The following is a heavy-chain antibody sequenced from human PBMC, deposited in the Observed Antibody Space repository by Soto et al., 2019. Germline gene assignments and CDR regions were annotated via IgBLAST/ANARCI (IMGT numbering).Heavy chain of an antibody. CDR3: ARDYEFGSGTGCYYYGMDV. D-gene: IGHD3-10*01. V-gene: IGHV4-31*03. CDR1: GGSISGGGYY. Sequence: SETLSLTCTVSGGSISGGGYYWSWIRQHPGKGLEWIGYISYSGSTYYNPSLKSRVTISVDTSKNQFSLKLGSVTAADTAVYYCARDYEFGSGTGCYYYGMDVWGQGTTVTVSS. CDR2: ISYSGST. J-gene: IGHJ6*02.